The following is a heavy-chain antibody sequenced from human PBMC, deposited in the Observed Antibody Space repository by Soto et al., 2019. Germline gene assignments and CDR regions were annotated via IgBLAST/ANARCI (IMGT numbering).Heavy chain of an antibody. Sequence: GKGLEWVSAISGSGGSTYYADSVKGRFTISRDNSKNTLYLQMNSLRAEDTAVYYCAAELNVYIVATPCMHAWGQGTPVTASS. D-gene: IGHD5-12*01. J-gene: IGHJ6*02. CDR2: ISGSGGST. V-gene: IGHV3-23*01. CDR3: AAELNVYIVATPCMHA.